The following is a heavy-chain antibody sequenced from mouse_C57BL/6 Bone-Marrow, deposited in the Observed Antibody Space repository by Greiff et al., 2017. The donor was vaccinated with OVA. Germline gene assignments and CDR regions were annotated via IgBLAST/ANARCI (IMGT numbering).Heavy chain of an antibody. CDR1: GFSLTSYG. CDR3: ARSTSYYFDY. CDR2: IWRGGST. V-gene: IGHV2-2*01. Sequence: VHLVESGPGLVQPSQSLSITCTVSGFSLTSYGVHWVRQSPGKGLEWLGVIWRGGSTDYNAAFISRLSISKDNSKSQVFFKMNSLQADDTAIYYCARSTSYYFDYWGQGTTLTVSS. J-gene: IGHJ2*01.